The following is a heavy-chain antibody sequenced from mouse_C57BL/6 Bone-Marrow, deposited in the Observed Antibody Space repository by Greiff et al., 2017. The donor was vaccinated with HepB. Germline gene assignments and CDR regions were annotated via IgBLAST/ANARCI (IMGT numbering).Heavy chain of an antibody. CDR2: IYPGDGDT. CDR1: GYAFSSSW. CDR3: AREDITRYWYFDV. V-gene: IGHV1-82*01. J-gene: IGHJ1*03. D-gene: IGHD1-1*01. Sequence: QVQLQQSGPELVKPGASVKISCKASGYAFSSSWMNWVKQRPGKGLEWIGRIYPGDGDTNYNGKFKGKATLTADKSASTAYMQLSSLTSEDSAVYFCAREDITRYWYFDVWGTGTTVTVSS.